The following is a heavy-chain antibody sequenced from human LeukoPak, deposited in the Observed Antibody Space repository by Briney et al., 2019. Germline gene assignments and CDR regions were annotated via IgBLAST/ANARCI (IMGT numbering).Heavy chain of an antibody. CDR2: IYHSGST. J-gene: IGHJ5*02. CDR1: GGSISSSNW. D-gene: IGHD6-13*01. CDR3: ARVPYSSSWPGFDP. V-gene: IGHV4-4*02. Sequence: SETLSLTCAVSGGSISSSNWWGWVRQPPGKGLEWIGEIYHSGSTNYNPSLKSRVTISVDKSKNQFSLKLSSVTAADTAMYYCARVPYSSSWPGFDPWGQGTLVTVSS.